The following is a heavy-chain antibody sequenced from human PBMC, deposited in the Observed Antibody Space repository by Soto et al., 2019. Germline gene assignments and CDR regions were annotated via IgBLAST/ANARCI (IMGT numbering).Heavy chain of an antibody. CDR1: GYTFTSYA. Sequence: SVKVYCKASGYTFTSYAMHWLRQAPGQRLEWMGWINAGNGNTKYSQKFQGRVTITRDTSASTAHMELSSLRSEDTAVYYCARPTMTTHDFDYWGQGTLVTVSS. D-gene: IGHD4-17*01. V-gene: IGHV1-3*01. J-gene: IGHJ4*02. CDR3: ARPTMTTHDFDY. CDR2: INAGNGNT.